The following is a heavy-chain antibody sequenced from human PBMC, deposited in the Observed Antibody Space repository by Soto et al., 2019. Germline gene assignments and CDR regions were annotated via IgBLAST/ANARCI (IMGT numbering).Heavy chain of an antibody. J-gene: IGHJ4*02. D-gene: IGHD1-1*01. CDR1: GFTCSSYA. V-gene: IGHV3-23*01. Sequence: EVQLLESGGGLVQPGASLRLSCAATGFTCSSYAMSWVRQAPGKGLEWVSVISGSGDSTYYADSVKGRFTISRDNSKNTLYLQMNSLRAEDTAVYYCAKRATGTYFDYWGQGTLVTVSS. CDR3: AKRATGTYFDY. CDR2: ISGSGDST.